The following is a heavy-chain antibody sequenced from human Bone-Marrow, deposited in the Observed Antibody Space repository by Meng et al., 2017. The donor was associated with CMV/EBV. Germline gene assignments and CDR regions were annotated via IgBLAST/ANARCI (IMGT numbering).Heavy chain of an antibody. CDR3: ARGGDGNLGSSTSCPH. CDR1: YTFTRFY. V-gene: IGHV1-46*01. Sequence: YTFTRFYIHWIRQAPGQGLEWMGVINPSGGSTNYAQTFQDRITMTEDMSTSTVYMELSSLRSEDTAVYYCARGGDGNLGSSTSCPHWGQGTLVTVSS. CDR2: INPSGGST. D-gene: IGHD2-2*01. J-gene: IGHJ4*02.